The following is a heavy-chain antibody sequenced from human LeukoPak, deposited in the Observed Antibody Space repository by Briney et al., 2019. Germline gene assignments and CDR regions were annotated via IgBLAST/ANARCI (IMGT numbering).Heavy chain of an antibody. V-gene: IGHV4-59*12. CDR1: GGSISSYY. D-gene: IGHD3-10*01. CDR2: IYYSGST. CDR3: ARASPVHGALDY. J-gene: IGHJ4*02. Sequence: PSETLSLTCTVSGGSISSYYWSWIRQPPGKGLEWIGYIYYSGSTNYNPSLKSRVTISVDTSKNQFSLKLSSVTAADTAVYYCARASPVHGALDYWGQGTLVTVSS.